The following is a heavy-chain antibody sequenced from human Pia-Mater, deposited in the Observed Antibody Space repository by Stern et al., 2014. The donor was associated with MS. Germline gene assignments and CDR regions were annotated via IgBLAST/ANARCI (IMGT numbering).Heavy chain of an antibody. CDR1: GGSFSSYP. Sequence: VQLVQSGAEVRKSGSSVKVSCKASGGSFSSYPITWVRQAPGRGLEWMGGIIPVLYMTNYAQKFQGRVTITADKATTTAYMELSSLRSDDTAVYYCARSPRTFGGVAYTFDIWGQGTMVTVSS. J-gene: IGHJ3*02. V-gene: IGHV1-69*17. CDR3: ARSPRTFGGVAYTFDI. CDR2: IIPVLYMT. D-gene: IGHD3-16*01.